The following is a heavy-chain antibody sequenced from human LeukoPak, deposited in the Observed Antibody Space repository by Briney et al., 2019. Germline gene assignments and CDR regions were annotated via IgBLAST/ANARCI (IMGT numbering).Heavy chain of an antibody. CDR1: GFTFSSYS. Sequence: PGGSLRLSCAASGFTFSSYSMNWVRQAPGKGLEWVSSISSSSSYIYYADSVKGRFTISRDNAKNSLYLQMNSLRAEDTAVYYCARDQSAVPTPFDYWGQGTLVTVSS. CDR3: ARDQSAVPTPFDY. V-gene: IGHV3-21*01. J-gene: IGHJ4*02. CDR2: ISSSSSYI. D-gene: IGHD2-15*01.